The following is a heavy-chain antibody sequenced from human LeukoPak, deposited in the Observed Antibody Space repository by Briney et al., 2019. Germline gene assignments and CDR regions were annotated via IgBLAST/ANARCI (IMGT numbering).Heavy chain of an antibody. V-gene: IGHV4-39*01. CDR2: IYYSGST. D-gene: IGHD2-21*02. CDR1: GGSISSSSYY. Sequence: MTSETLSLTCTVSGGSISSSSYYWGWIRQPPGKGLEWIGSIYYSGSTYYNPSLKSRVTISVDTSKNQFSLKLSSVTAADTAVYYCATTLVVTANHDAFDIWGQGTMVTVSS. J-gene: IGHJ3*02. CDR3: ATTLVVTANHDAFDI.